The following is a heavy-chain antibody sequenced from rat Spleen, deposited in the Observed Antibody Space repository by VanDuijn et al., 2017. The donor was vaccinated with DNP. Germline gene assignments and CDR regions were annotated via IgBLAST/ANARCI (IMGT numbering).Heavy chain of an antibody. Sequence: EVQLQESGPGLVKPSQSLSLTCSVTGYSITSGFRWTWIRKFPGNKLEWMGYINSEGSTDYNPSLKIRVSITRDTSKNQFFLQINSVTTEDTATYYCAIQLGVFDYWGQGVMVTVSS. V-gene: IGHV3-3*01. CDR2: INSEGST. CDR1: GYSITSGFR. CDR3: AIQLGVFDY. J-gene: IGHJ2*01. D-gene: IGHD5-1*01.